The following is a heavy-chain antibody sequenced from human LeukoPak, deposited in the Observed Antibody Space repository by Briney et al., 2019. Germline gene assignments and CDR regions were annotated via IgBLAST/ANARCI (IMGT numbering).Heavy chain of an antibody. CDR3: VRDYSATHAFDY. Sequence: GGSLRLSCAASGFSFSSEVMHWVRQAPGKGPEYVSTITAGGDQTYGAESVKGRFTISRDNSKGTLYLQMGSLRVEDTAVYYCVRDYSATHAFDYWGQGTLVTVSS. D-gene: IGHD1-26*01. V-gene: IGHV3-64*02. CDR1: GFSFSSEV. J-gene: IGHJ4*02. CDR2: ITAGGDQT.